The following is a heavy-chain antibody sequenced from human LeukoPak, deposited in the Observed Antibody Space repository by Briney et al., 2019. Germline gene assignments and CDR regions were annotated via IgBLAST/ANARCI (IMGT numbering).Heavy chain of an antibody. CDR1: GFTFNDYG. D-gene: IGHD3-10*02. CDR3: ARNNFGPGATAFDI. J-gene: IGHJ3*02. CDR2: INGNGGTT. V-gene: IGHV3-20*04. Sequence: GGSLRLSCAASGFTFNDYGMSWVRQAPGKGLEWVSAINGNGGTTDYADSVKGRFTISRDSAKKSLHLQMNSLRAEDTALYYCARNNFGPGATAFDIWGQGTMVTVSS.